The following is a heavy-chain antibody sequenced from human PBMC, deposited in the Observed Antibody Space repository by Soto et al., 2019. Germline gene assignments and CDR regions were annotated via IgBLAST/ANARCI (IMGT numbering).Heavy chain of an antibody. D-gene: IGHD2-2*01. CDR3: ARQKGYCSSTSCYRYPDESYYYGMDV. V-gene: IGHV5-51*01. CDR1: GYSFTSYW. Sequence: PGESLKISCKGSGYSFTSYWIGWVRQMPGKGLEWMGIIYPGDSDTRYSPSFQGQVTISADKSVSTAYLQWSSLKASDTAMYYCARQKGYCSSTSCYRYPDESYYYGMDVWGQGTTVTVSS. CDR2: IYPGDSDT. J-gene: IGHJ6*02.